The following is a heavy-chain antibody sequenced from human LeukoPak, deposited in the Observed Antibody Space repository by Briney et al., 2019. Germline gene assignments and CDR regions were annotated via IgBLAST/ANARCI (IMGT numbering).Heavy chain of an antibody. V-gene: IGHV3-53*01. CDR2: IFGAGTT. CDR3: ARAIQFGGYFDY. D-gene: IGHD2-15*01. Sequence: GGSLRLSCAASGFTFPSYAMSWVRQAPGKGLEWVSVIFGAGTTYYADSVKGRFTISRDNSKNTLYLQMNSLRAEDTAVYYCARAIQFGGYFDYWGQGTLVTVST. CDR1: GFTFPSYA. J-gene: IGHJ4*02.